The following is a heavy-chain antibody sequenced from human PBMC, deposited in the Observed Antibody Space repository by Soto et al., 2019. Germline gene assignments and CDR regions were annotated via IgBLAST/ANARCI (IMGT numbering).Heavy chain of an antibody. CDR1: GFTVSSNY. Sequence: EVQLVESGGGLVQPGGSLRLSCAASGFTVSSNYMSWVRQAPGKGLEWVSVIYSGGSTYYADSVKGRFTISRDNSKNTLYLQMNSLRAEDTAVYYCASSSCYYYYYMDVWGKGTTVTVSS. CDR3: ASSSCYYYYYMDV. CDR2: IYSGGST. D-gene: IGHD6-13*01. V-gene: IGHV3-66*01. J-gene: IGHJ6*03.